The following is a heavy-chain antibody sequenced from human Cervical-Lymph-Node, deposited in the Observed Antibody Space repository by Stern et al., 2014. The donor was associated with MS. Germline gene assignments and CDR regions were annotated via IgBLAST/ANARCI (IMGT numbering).Heavy chain of an antibody. J-gene: IGHJ4*02. CDR2: ITPLFDAT. D-gene: IGHD2-21*01. CDR1: GGTFSTYA. CDR3: ARGDSEAPIYYFDS. V-gene: IGHV1-69*01. Sequence: MQLVESGAEVKKPGSSVKVSCKTSGGTFSTYAIGWVRQAPGQGLEGMGGITPLFDATNYAQKFQGRVTITADESTRTAYMELSSLRSDDTAMYYCARGDSEAPIYYFDSWGQGTLVTVSS.